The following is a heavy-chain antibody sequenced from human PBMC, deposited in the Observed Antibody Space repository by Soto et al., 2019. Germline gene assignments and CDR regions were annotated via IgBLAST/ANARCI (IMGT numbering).Heavy chain of an antibody. CDR3: TKAPRGIIVAPDY. D-gene: IGHD1-20*01. V-gene: IGHV1-69*13. CDR1: GGTFSSYA. CDR2: IIPIFGTA. Sequence: SVKVSCKASGGTFSSYAISWVRQAPGQGLEWMGGIIPIFGTANYAQKFQGRVTITADESTSTAYMELSSLRSEDTAVYYCTKAPRGIIVAPDYWGQGTLVTVSS. J-gene: IGHJ4*02.